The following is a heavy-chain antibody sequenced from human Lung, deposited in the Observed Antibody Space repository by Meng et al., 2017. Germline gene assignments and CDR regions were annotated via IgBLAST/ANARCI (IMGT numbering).Heavy chain of an antibody. CDR3: ARGPTTMAHDFDY. Sequence: AGLYSPVATQSHTCVVSGGSFTDSDWSVIRQPPGKVLEWIGEINHIGSTNYNQSLESRATISVDTSQNNLSLKLSSVTAADSAVYYCARGPTTMAHDFDYWGQGTLVTVSS. CDR2: INHIGST. J-gene: IGHJ4*02. CDR1: GGSFTDSD. V-gene: IGHV4-34*01. D-gene: IGHD4-11*01.